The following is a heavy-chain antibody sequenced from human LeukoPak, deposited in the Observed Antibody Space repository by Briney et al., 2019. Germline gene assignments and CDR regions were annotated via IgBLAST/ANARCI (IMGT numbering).Heavy chain of an antibody. CDR1: GGSISSGDYY. CDR3: ARGGQLGIAADY. V-gene: IGHV4-31*03. CDR2: VYYSGST. Sequence: PSQTLSLTCTVSGGSISSGDYYWSWIRQHPGKGLEWIGYVYYSGSTYYNPSLKGRVTISVDTSKNQFSLKLSSVTAADTAVYYCARGGQLGIAADYWGQGTLVTVSS. D-gene: IGHD7-27*01. J-gene: IGHJ4*02.